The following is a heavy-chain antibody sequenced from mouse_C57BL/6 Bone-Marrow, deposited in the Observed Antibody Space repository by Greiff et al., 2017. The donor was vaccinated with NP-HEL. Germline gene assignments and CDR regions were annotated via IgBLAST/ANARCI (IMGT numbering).Heavy chain of an antibody. D-gene: IGHD2-2*01. CDR1: GYTFTSYW. CDR2: IDPNSGGT. CDR3: GREGVVTRAMDY. Sequence: QVQLQQPGAELVKPGASVKLSCKASGYTFTSYWMHWVKQRPGRGLEWIGRIDPNSGGTKYNEKFKGKATLTADKSSSTAYMQLNSLTSEDSAIYYCGREGVVTRAMDYGGQGTSLTVSS. V-gene: IGHV1-72*01. J-gene: IGHJ4*01.